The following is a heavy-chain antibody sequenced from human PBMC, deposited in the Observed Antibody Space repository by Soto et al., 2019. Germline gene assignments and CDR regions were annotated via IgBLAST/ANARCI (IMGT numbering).Heavy chain of an antibody. Sequence: GGSLRLSCAVSGFRLSNYSMSWVRQAPGKGLEWVSAISGSGSNTYYTDSVKGRFTISRDKSKTTLFLQMNSLRAEDTAVYYYAKSITARPFDYWGQGALVTVSS. V-gene: IGHV3-23*01. CDR2: ISGSGSNT. D-gene: IGHD6-6*01. CDR1: GFRLSNYS. J-gene: IGHJ4*02. CDR3: AKSITARPFDY.